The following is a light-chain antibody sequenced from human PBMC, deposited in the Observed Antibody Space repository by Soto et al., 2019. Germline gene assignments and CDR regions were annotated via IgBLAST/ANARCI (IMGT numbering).Light chain of an antibody. CDR3: QQYGNSPIT. CDR2: GTS. CDR1: QSVSSSY. V-gene: IGKV3-20*01. Sequence: EILLTQSPCTLSLSPVEIAALSFMASQSVSSSYLAWYQQKPGQAPRLLIYGTSSGATGIPDRFSGSGSGTDFTLTISRLEPEDFAVYYCQQYGNSPITFGQGTRLEIK. J-gene: IGKJ5*01.